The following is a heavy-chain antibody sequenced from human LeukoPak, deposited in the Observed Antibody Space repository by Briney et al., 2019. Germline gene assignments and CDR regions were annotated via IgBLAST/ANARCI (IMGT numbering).Heavy chain of an antibody. Sequence: SVKVSCKASEYIFTTYYIHWVRQAPGQGLEWMGWIIPIFGTANYAQKFQGRVTITADESTSTAYMELSSLRSEDTAVYYCASGYYDSSGYCPLDYWGQGTLVTVSS. CDR3: ASGYYDSSGYCPLDY. CDR1: EYIFTTYY. V-gene: IGHV1-69*13. D-gene: IGHD3-22*01. CDR2: IIPIFGTA. J-gene: IGHJ4*02.